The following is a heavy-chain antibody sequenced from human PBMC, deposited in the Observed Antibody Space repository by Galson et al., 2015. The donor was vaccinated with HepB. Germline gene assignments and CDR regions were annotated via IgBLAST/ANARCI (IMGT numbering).Heavy chain of an antibody. CDR1: GFTFSSYS. CDR2: ISSSSSYI. Sequence: SLRLSCAASGFTFSSYSMIWVRQAPGKGLEWVSSISSSSSYIYYVDSVRGRFTISRDNAKNSLYLQMNSLRADDTAVYYCARDPPLGTPFDYWGQGTLVTVSS. J-gene: IGHJ4*02. CDR3: ARDPPLGTPFDY. D-gene: IGHD7-27*01. V-gene: IGHV3-21*01.